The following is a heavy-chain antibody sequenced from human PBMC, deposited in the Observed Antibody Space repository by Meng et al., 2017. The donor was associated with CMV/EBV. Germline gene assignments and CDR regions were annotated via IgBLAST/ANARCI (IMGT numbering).Heavy chain of an antibody. V-gene: IGHV3-30*04. CDR3: ARDLIGYWDQNWFDP. J-gene: IGHJ5*02. CDR1: VFTFSSYA. D-gene: IGHD2-15*01. CDR2: ISYDGSNK. Sequence: GESLKISCAASVFTFSSYAMHWVRQAPGKGLEWVAVISYDGSNKYYADSVKGRFTISRDNSKNTLYLQMNSLRAEDTAVYYCARDLIGYWDQNWFDPWGQGTLVTVSS.